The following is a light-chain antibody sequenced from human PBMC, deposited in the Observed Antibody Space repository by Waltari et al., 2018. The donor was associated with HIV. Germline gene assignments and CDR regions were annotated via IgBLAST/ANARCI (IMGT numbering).Light chain of an antibody. CDR3: QQYNDWPLT. Sequence: EIVMTQSPATLSVSPGERATVSCRASQTVSSSLAWYQQKPGQAPRLLIYGASTMATWIAARFSGSGSGTEFALTISSLQSEDFAVYYCQQYNDWPLTFGGGTRVEIK. V-gene: IGKV3-15*01. CDR2: GAS. CDR1: QTVSSS. J-gene: IGKJ4*01.